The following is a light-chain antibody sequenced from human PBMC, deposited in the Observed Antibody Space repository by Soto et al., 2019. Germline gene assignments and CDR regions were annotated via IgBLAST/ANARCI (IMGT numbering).Light chain of an antibody. V-gene: IGLV2-23*02. CDR1: SSDVGSYNL. J-gene: IGLJ3*02. Sequence: QSALTRPASVSGSPGQSITISCTGTSSDVGSYNLVSWYQQHPGKAPKVMIYEVSKRPSGVSNRLSGSKSGNTASLTISGLQAEDEADYYCCSYAGIYTWVFGGGTKLTVL. CDR3: CSYAGIYTWV. CDR2: EVS.